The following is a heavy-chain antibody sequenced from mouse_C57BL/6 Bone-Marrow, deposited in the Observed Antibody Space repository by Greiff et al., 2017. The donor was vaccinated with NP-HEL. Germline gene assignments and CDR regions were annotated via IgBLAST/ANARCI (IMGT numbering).Heavy chain of an antibody. CDR3: AREKSNMVNTHYAMDY. J-gene: IGHJ4*01. V-gene: IGHV5-2*01. CDR2: INSDGGST. CDR1: EYEFPSHD. D-gene: IGHD2-2*01. Sequence: EVQLVESGGGLVQPGESLKLSCESNEYEFPSHDMSWVRKTPEKRLELVAAINSDGGSTYYPDTMERRFIISRDNTKKTLYLQMRSLRSEDTAVYYCAREKSNMVNTHYAMDYWGQGTSVTVSS.